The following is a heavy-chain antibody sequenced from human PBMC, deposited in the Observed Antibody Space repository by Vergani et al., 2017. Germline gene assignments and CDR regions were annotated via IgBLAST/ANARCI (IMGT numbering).Heavy chain of an antibody. J-gene: IGHJ6*02. D-gene: IGHD3-10*01. Sequence: QSQLVQSGDEVKKPGASVKVSCKTSGYSFINYGISWVRQAPGQGLEWLGWVSPYNGNTNYGQKIQGRVTMTTDTSTRTAYMQRRSLTFDDTAVYYCARVVXVRGVIITLYGMDVWGQGTTVTVSS. V-gene: IGHV1-18*01. CDR1: GYSFINYG. CDR3: ARVVXVRGVIITLYGMDV. CDR2: VSPYNGNT.